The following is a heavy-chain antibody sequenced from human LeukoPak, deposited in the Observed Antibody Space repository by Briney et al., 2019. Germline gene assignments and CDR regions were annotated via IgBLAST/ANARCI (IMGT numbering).Heavy chain of an antibody. Sequence: GGSLRLSCAASGFTFDDYTMHWVRQAPGKGLEWVSVIYSGGSTYYADSVKGRFTISRDNSKNTLYLQMNSLRAEDTAVYYCVASTPGWFNPWGQGTLVTVSS. V-gene: IGHV3-53*01. D-gene: IGHD2-2*01. J-gene: IGHJ5*02. CDR1: GFTFDDYT. CDR2: IYSGGST. CDR3: VASTPGWFNP.